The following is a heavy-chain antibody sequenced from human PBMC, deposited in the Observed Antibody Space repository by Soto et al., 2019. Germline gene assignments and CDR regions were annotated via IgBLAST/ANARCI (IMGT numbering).Heavy chain of an antibody. CDR2: ISGSGGST. CDR1: GFTFSSYA. V-gene: IGHV3-23*01. D-gene: IGHD2-2*01. Sequence: GGSLRLSCAASGFTFSSYAMSWVRQAPGKGLEWVSAISGSGGSTYYADSVKGRFTISRDNSKNTLYLQMNSLRAEDTAVYYCAKDFVVVPAGNWFDPWGQGTLVTVSS. CDR3: AKDFVVVPAGNWFDP. J-gene: IGHJ5*02.